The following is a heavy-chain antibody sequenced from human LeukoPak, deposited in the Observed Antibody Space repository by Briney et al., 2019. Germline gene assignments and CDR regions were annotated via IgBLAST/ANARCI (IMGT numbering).Heavy chain of an antibody. CDR3: AGTDIVATKDDY. D-gene: IGHD5-12*01. Sequence: GGPLRLSCGASGFTLRSYVMNGVGQAPGEGVEGVSYISNSGSTIYYADSVKGRFTISRDNAKNSLYLQMNSLRAEDTAVYYCAGTDIVATKDDYWGQGTLVTVSS. CDR2: ISNSGSTI. CDR1: GFTLRSYV. V-gene: IGHV3-48*03. J-gene: IGHJ4*02.